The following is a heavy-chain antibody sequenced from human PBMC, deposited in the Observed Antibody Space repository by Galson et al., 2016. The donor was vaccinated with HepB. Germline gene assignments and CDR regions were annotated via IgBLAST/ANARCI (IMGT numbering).Heavy chain of an antibody. V-gene: IGHV4-31*02. J-gene: IGHJ5*02. CDR1: GFSFSNYA. D-gene: IGHD2-21*02. Sequence: LRLSCAASGFSFSNYAMSWIRQHPGKGLEWIGYIYYSGSTYYNPSLNSRVTISIDTSKNHFSLKLNSVTAADTAVYYCARTTGDCGGDCSWFDPWGQGTLVTVSS. CDR2: IYYSGST. CDR3: ARTTGDCGGDCSWFDP.